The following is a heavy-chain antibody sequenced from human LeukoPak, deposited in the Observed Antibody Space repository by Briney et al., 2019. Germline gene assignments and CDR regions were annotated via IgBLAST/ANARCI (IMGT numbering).Heavy chain of an antibody. Sequence: SGPTLVKPTQTLTLTCTFSGLSLSTSGVGVGWIRQPPGKALEWLALIYWDDDKRYSPSLKSRLTITKDTSKSQVVLTMTNMDPVDTATYYWAHRYHGDYLDYWGQGTLVTVSS. CDR2: IYWDDDK. J-gene: IGHJ4*02. D-gene: IGHD4-17*01. CDR3: AHRYHGDYLDY. CDR1: GLSLSTSGVG. V-gene: IGHV2-5*02.